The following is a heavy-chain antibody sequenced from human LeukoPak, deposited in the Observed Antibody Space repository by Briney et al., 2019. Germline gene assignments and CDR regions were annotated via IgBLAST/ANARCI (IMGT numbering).Heavy chain of an antibody. CDR3: VRDHRGTFDY. D-gene: IGHD3-10*01. Sequence: GGTLRLSCAASGFIFSSYWMSWVRQTPGKGLEWVANIKQDGSEKNYVDSVKGRFTISRDNAKNSLYLQMNSLRAEDTAVYYCVRDHRGTFDYWGQGTLVTVSS. J-gene: IGHJ4*02. CDR2: IKQDGSEK. V-gene: IGHV3-7*03. CDR1: GFIFSSYW.